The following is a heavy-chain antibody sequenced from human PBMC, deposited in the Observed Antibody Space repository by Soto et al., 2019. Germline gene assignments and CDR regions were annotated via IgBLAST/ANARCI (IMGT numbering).Heavy chain of an antibody. CDR2: ISTNGGST. CDR3: ARGVGSSRSWDYFDY. Sequence: EVQLVESGEGLVQPGGSLRLSCTASGFTFSTYPMHWVRQAPGKGLEYVSAISTNGGSTYYVNSVKGRFTISRDNSKNTLYLQMGSLRAEDMAVYYCARGVGSSRSWDYFDYWGRGTLVTVSS. D-gene: IGHD6-13*01. J-gene: IGHJ4*02. V-gene: IGHV3-64*01. CDR1: GFTFSTYP.